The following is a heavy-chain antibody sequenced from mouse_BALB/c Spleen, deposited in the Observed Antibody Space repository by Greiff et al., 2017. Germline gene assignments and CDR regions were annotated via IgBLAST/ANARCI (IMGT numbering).Heavy chain of an antibody. CDR2: ISDGGSYT. J-gene: IGHJ4*01. D-gene: IGHD1-1*01. CDR3: ARGLLLYAMDY. CDR1: GFTFSDYY. V-gene: IGHV5-4*02. Sequence: EVHLVESGGGLVKPGGSLKLSCAASGFTFSDYYMYWVRQTPEKRLEWVATISDGGSYTYYPDSVKGRFTISRDNAKNNLYLQMSSLKSEDTAMYYCARGLLLYAMDYWGQGTSVTVSS.